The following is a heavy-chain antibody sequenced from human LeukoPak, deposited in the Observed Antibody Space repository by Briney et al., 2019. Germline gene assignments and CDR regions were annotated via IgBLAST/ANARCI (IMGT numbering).Heavy chain of an antibody. Sequence: SETLSLTCTVSGGSISSYYWSWIRQPPGKGLEWIGYIYYSGSTNYNPSLKSRVTISVDTSKNQFSLKLSSVTAADTAVYYCARGAGGYSGYETIDYWGQGTLVTVSS. CDR3: ARGAGGYSGYETIDY. CDR1: GGSISSYY. CDR2: IYYSGST. J-gene: IGHJ4*02. V-gene: IGHV4-59*01. D-gene: IGHD5-12*01.